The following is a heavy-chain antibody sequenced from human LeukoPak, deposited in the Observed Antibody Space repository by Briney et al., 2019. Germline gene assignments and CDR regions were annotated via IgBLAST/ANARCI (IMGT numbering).Heavy chain of an antibody. CDR1: GGSISSGDYY. CDR3: ARASRSNWYDNWFDP. V-gene: IGHV4-30-4*02. Sequence: PSETLSLTCTVSGGSISSGDYYWSWIRQPPGKGLEWIGYIYYSGSTYYNPSLKSRVTISVDPSKNQFSLKLSSVTAADTAVYYCARASRSNWYDNWFDPWGQGTLVTVSS. J-gene: IGHJ5*02. D-gene: IGHD6-13*01. CDR2: IYYSGST.